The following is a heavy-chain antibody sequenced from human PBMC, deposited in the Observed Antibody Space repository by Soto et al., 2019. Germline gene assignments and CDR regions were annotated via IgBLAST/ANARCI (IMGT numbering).Heavy chain of an antibody. CDR2: IIPIFGTA. D-gene: IGHD3-10*01. CDR1: GGTLSSYA. CDR3: ARDRRGAYYYYGMDV. V-gene: IGHV1-69*06. Sequence: SVKVSCKASGGTLSSYAISWVRQAPGQGLEWMGGIIPIFGTANYAQKFQGRVTITADKSTSTAYMELSSLRSEDTAVYYCARDRRGAYYYYGMDVWGQGTTVTVSS. J-gene: IGHJ6*02.